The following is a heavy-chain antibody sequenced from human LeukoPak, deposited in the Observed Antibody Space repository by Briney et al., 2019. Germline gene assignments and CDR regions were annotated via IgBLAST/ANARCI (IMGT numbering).Heavy chain of an antibody. Sequence: GGSLRLSCAASGFTFSSYWMHWVRQAPGKGLVWVSRINSDGSSTTYADSVKGRFTISRDGAKNTVYLQMNSLRAEDTAVYYWARRMATRYYSGMDVWGQGTTVTVSS. CDR1: GFTFSSYW. D-gene: IGHD5-24*01. V-gene: IGHV3-74*01. CDR2: INSDGSST. J-gene: IGHJ6*02. CDR3: ARRMATRYYSGMDV.